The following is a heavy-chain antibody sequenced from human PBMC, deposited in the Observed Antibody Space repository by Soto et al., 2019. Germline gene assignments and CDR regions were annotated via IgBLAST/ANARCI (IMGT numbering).Heavy chain of an antibody. CDR3: ARALRYCSGGSCYVP. Sequence: ASVKVSCKSSGYTFPGYYMHWVRQAPGQGLEWMGWINPNSGGTNYAQKFQGRVTMTRDTSISTAYMELSRLRSDDTAVYYCARALRYCSGGSCYVPWGQGTLVTV. V-gene: IGHV1-2*02. J-gene: IGHJ5*02. CDR2: INPNSGGT. CDR1: GYTFPGYY. D-gene: IGHD2-15*01.